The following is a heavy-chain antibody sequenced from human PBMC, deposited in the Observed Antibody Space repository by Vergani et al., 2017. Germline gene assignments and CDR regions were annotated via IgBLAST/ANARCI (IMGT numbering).Heavy chain of an antibody. Sequence: QVQLQESGPGLVKPSETLSLTCTVSGGSISSYYWSWIRQPPGKGLEWIGYIYYSGSTNYNPSLKSRVTISVDTSKNQFSLKLSSVTAADTAVYYFARDRGSNWNYVDYYYYGMDVWGQGTTVTVSS. V-gene: IGHV4-59*01. CDR1: GGSISSYY. D-gene: IGHD1-7*01. CDR2: IYYSGST. J-gene: IGHJ6*02. CDR3: ARDRGSNWNYVDYYYYGMDV.